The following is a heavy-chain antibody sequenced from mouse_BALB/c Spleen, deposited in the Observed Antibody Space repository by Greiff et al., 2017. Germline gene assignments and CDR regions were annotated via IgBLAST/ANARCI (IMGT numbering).Heavy chain of an antibody. V-gene: IGHV3-6*02. J-gene: IGHJ3*01. CDR1: GYSITSGYY. Sequence: EVKLMESGPGLVKPSQSLSLTCSVTGYSITSGYYWNWIRQFPGNKLEWMGYISYDGSNNYNPSLKNRISITRDTSKNQFFLKLNSVTTEDTATYYCARDQPSSSWFAYWGQGTLVTVSA. CDR2: ISYDGSN. D-gene: IGHD1-1*01. CDR3: ARDQPSSSWFAY.